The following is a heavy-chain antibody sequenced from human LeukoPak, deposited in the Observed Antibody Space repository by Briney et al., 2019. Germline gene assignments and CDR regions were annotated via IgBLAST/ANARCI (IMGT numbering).Heavy chain of an antibody. V-gene: IGHV1-2*02. CDR3: ARDWLAYCGGDCYSDYYYYMDV. J-gene: IGHJ6*03. D-gene: IGHD2-21*02. CDR1: GYTFTGYY. CDR2: INPNSGGT. Sequence: ASVKVSCKASGYTFTGYYMHWVRQAPGQGLEWMGWINPNSGGTNYAQKFQGRVTMTRDTSISTAYMELSRLRSDDTAVYYCARDWLAYCGGDCYSDYYYYMDVWGKETTVSVSS.